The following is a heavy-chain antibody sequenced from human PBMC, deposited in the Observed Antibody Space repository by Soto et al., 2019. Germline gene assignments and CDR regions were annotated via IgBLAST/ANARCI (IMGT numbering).Heavy chain of an antibody. CDR1: GFTFGSFA. V-gene: IGHV3-23*01. J-gene: IGHJ3*02. CDR2: ISSNGGST. Sequence: GGSLRLSCAASGFTFGSFAVSWVRQAPGKGPEWVSAISSNGGSTYYADSVKGRFTISRDNSKNTLYLQMNSLRVEDTAVYYCAKGAPREGYNIWGQGTMVTVSS. CDR3: AKGAPREGYNI. D-gene: IGHD1-1*01.